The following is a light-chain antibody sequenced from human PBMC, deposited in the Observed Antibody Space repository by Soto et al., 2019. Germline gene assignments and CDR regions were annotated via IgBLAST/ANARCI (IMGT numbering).Light chain of an antibody. CDR1: QGIRND. V-gene: IGKV1-6*01. CDR3: LQNYNYPWT. CDR2: AAS. J-gene: IGKJ1*01. Sequence: AIPMTQSPSSLSASVGVRVIITCRESQGIRNDLGWYQQKAGKAPKLLIYAASSLESGVPSRFSGSGSGTDFTLTISSLQPEDCATYYCLQNYNYPWTFGQGTKVEIK.